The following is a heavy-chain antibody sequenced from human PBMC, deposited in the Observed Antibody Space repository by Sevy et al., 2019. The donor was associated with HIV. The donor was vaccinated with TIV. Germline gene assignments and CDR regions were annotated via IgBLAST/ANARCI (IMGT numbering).Heavy chain of an antibody. D-gene: IGHD3-10*01. J-gene: IGHJ3*02. Sequence: GGSLRLSCAASGFSFNSYGMHWVRQAPGKGLEWVVFIRHDGSTKYYVDSAKGRFTISRDNSKNTLYLQMNSLRAEDTAVYYCAKGLGMVQGALLSDDIWGQGTMVTVSS. CDR1: GFSFNSYG. CDR2: IRHDGSTK. V-gene: IGHV3-30*02. CDR3: AKGLGMVQGALLSDDI.